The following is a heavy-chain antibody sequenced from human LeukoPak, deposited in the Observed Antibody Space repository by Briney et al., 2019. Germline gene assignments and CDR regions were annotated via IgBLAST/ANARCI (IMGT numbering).Heavy chain of an antibody. Sequence: GASVKVSCKASGGTFSSYAISWVRQAPGQGLEWMGGIIPIFGTANYAQKFQGRVTITTDESTSTAYMELSSLRSEDTAVYYCASSLSGNSLEAFAYWGQGTLVTVSS. J-gene: IGHJ4*02. CDR2: IIPIFGTA. CDR1: GGTFSSYA. CDR3: ASSLSGNSLEAFAY. D-gene: IGHD4-23*01. V-gene: IGHV1-69*05.